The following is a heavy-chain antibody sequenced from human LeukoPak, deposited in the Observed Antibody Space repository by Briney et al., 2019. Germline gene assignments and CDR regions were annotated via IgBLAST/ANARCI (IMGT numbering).Heavy chain of an antibody. Sequence: GGSLRLSCAASGFTFTDYSMNWVRQAPGKGLEWVSSMNSDGSHIYHAGSVEGRFTISRDNARNSLYLQMNGLRDEDTAVYYCARGSFGVFDYWGQGIRSPSPQ. V-gene: IGHV3-48*02. J-gene: IGHJ4*02. D-gene: IGHD3-10*01. CDR2: MNSDGSHI. CDR1: GFTFTDYS. CDR3: ARGSFGVFDY.